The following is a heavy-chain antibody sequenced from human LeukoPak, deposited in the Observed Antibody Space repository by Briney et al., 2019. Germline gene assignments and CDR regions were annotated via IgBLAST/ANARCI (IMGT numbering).Heavy chain of an antibody. D-gene: IGHD3-9*01. CDR3: ARAHEAGAGILTVYYFDY. Sequence: ASVKVSCEASGYTFTSYDINWVRQATGQGLEWMGWMNPNRGNTGYAQKFQGRVTITRYTSISTAYMEMSSLRCEDTAVYYCARAHEAGAGILTVYYFDYWGHGTLVTVSS. CDR1: GYTFTSYD. J-gene: IGHJ4*01. CDR2: MNPNRGNT. V-gene: IGHV1-8*03.